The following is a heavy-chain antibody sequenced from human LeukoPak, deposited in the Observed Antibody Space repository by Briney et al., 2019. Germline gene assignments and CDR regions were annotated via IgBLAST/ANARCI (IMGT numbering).Heavy chain of an antibody. V-gene: IGHV3-30*18. CDR3: AKDQQQLVRGPFDY. Sequence: GRSLRLSCAASGFTSSSYGMHWVRQAPGKGLEWVAVISYDGSNKYYADSVKGRFTISRDNSKNTLYLQMNSLRAEDTAVYYCAKDQQQLVRGPFDYWGQGTLVTVSP. D-gene: IGHD6-13*01. CDR1: GFTSSSYG. CDR2: ISYDGSNK. J-gene: IGHJ4*02.